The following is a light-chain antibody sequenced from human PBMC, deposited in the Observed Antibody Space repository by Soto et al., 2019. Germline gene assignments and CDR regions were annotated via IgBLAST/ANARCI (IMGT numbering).Light chain of an antibody. CDR3: CSYAGSYTV. CDR1: SSDVGGYNY. J-gene: IGLJ3*02. CDR2: DVS. V-gene: IGLV2-11*01. Sequence: QSALTQPRSVSGSPGKSVTISCTGTSSDVGGYNYVSWYQQHPGKAPKLMIYDVSKRPSGVPDRFSGSKSGNTASLTISGLQAEDEADYYCCSYAGSYTVFGGGTELTVL.